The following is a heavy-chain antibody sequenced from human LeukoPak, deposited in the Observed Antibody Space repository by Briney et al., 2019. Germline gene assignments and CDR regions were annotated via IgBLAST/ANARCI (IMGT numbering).Heavy chain of an antibody. CDR3: AREGGWPFDY. V-gene: IGHV4-38-2*02. D-gene: IGHD6-19*01. Sequence: SETLSLTCTVSGYSISSGCYWGWIRQPPGKGLEWIGSIYHSGTTYYNPSLKSRVTISVDTSKNQFSLKLSSVTAADTAVYYCAREGGWPFDYWGQGTLVTVSS. CDR1: GYSISSGCY. CDR2: IYHSGTT. J-gene: IGHJ4*02.